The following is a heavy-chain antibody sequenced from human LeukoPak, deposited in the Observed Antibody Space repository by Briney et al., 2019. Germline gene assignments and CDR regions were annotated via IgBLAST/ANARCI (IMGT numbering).Heavy chain of an antibody. J-gene: IGHJ4*02. CDR1: GGSISDYY. CDR3: AREGGYSYGYDF. D-gene: IGHD5-18*01. V-gene: IGHV4-59*01. CDR2: VSYSGST. Sequence: PSETLSLTCSVSGGSISDYYWNWIRQPPGKGLEWIGYVSYSGSTNYNPSLKSRVTMSVDTSKNQFSLKVSSVTAADTAVYYCAREGGYSYGYDFWGQGTLVTVSS.